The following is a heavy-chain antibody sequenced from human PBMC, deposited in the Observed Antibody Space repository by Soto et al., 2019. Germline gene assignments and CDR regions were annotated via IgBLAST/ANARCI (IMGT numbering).Heavy chain of an antibody. CDR2: ISYDGSNK. CDR1: GFTFSSYA. CDR3: ARDYGITMIVAHAFDI. Sequence: GGSLRLSCAASGFTFSSYAMHWVRQAPGKGLEWVAVISYDGSNKYYADSVKGRFTISRDNSKNTLYLQMNSLRAEDTAVYYCARDYGITMIVAHAFDIWGQGTMVPVSS. J-gene: IGHJ3*02. D-gene: IGHD3-22*01. V-gene: IGHV3-30-3*01.